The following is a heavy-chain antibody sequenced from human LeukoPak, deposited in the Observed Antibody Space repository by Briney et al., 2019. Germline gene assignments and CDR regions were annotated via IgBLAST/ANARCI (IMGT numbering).Heavy chain of an antibody. CDR1: GGSISSYY. CDR3: ASEGSLSAFDI. CDR2: IYYSGST. J-gene: IGHJ3*02. Sequence: SETLSLTCTVSGGSISSYYWSWIRQPPGKGLEWIGYIYYSGSTNYNPSLKSRVTISVDTSKNQFSLKLSSVTAADTGVYYCASEGSLSAFDIWGQGTMVTVSS. V-gene: IGHV4-59*01. D-gene: IGHD1-26*01.